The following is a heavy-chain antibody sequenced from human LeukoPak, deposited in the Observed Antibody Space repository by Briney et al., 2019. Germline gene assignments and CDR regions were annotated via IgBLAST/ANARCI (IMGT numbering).Heavy chain of an antibody. CDR3: ARESHSRIAARGYYDYMDV. Sequence: GASVKVSCKASGGTFSSYAISWVRQSPGQGLEWMGGIIPIFGTANYAQKFQGRVTITTDESTSTAYMELSSLRSEDTAVYYCARESHSRIAARGYYDYMDVWGKGTTVTVSS. V-gene: IGHV1-69*05. CDR1: GGTFSSYA. J-gene: IGHJ6*03. CDR2: IIPIFGTA. D-gene: IGHD6-6*01.